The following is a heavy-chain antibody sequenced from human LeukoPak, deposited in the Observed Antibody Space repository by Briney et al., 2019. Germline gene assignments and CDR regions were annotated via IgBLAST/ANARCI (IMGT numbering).Heavy chain of an antibody. J-gene: IGHJ4*02. D-gene: IGHD5-24*01. CDR2: INHSGST. CDR1: GGSFSGYY. CDR3: ARDGYNYRDFDY. Sequence: SETLSLTCAVYGGSFSGYYWSWIRQPPGKGLEWIGEINHSGSTNYNPSLKSRVTMSVDTSKNQFSLKLSSVTAADTAVYYCARDGYNYRDFDYWGQGTLVTVSS. V-gene: IGHV4-34*01.